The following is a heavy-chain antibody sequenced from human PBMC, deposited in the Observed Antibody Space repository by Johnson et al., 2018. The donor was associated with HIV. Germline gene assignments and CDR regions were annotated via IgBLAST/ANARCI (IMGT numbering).Heavy chain of an antibody. CDR3: ARDGPGEGNEMGGSGAFDI. V-gene: IGHV3-66*01. D-gene: IGHD3-16*01. J-gene: IGHJ3*02. CDR2: IYSGDST. CDR1: GLTVSTND. Sequence: VQLVESGGGLVQPGGSLRLSCAASGLTVSTNDINWVRQAPGKGLEWVAIIYSGDSTYYADSLEGRFTISRYKSKNTVYLQMNSLRVEDTAVYYCARDGPGEGNEMGGSGAFDIWGQGTMVTVSS.